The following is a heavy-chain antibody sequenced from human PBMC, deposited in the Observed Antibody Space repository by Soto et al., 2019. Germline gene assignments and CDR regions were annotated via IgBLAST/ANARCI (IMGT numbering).Heavy chain of an antibody. D-gene: IGHD3-3*01. CDR1: GGSISSSNYY. J-gene: IGHJ5*02. CDR3: ARHFRQSPSGEITIFGMLEGCFDP. CDR2: IHYTGNT. Sequence: SETLSLTCTVSGGSISSSNYYWGWIRQPPGKRLEWIASIHYTGNTYYNPSLKSRVTISVDTSKNQFSLKMSSVNAADTAVYYCARHFRQSPSGEITIFGMLEGCFDPWGQGSLVTVSS. V-gene: IGHV4-39*01.